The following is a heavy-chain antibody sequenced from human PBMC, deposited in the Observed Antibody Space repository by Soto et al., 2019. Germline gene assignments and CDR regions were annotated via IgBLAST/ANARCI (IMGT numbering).Heavy chain of an antibody. CDR2: TSAYNGNT. J-gene: IGHJ6*02. CDR1: GYTFTSYG. Sequence: ASVKVSCKASGYTFTSYGISWVRQAPGQGLEWMGWTSAYNGNTNYAQKLQGRVTMTTDTSTSTAYMELRSLRSDDTAVYYCARRSSTSYNYYYYGMDVWGQGTTVTVSS. CDR3: ARRSSTSYNYYYYGMDV. V-gene: IGHV1-18*01. D-gene: IGHD2-2*01.